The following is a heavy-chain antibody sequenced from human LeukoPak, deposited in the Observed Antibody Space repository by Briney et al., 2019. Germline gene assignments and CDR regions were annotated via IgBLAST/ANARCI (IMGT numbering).Heavy chain of an antibody. CDR2: IDASNGAT. CDR1: GYTVTHYF. Sequence: GASVKVSCKASGYTVTHYFIHWVRQAPGRGLEWMGWIDASNGATSYTQTLEGRVIITRDTSIGAVWMELSRLTSDDTAVYYCARDWSSVYDFWGQGTLVTVSS. V-gene: IGHV1-2*02. J-gene: IGHJ4*02. CDR3: ARDWSSVYDF.